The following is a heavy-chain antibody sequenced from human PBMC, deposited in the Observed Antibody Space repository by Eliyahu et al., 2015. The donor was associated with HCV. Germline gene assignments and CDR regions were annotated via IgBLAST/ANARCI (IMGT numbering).Heavy chain of an antibody. J-gene: IGHJ4*02. D-gene: IGHD3-22*01. V-gene: IGHV3-64D*06. CDR3: VKGMERSGYYNLDS. Sequence: EVRLVESGGDLVQPGGSLXLXCSVSGXTFKNFAMHWIRQAPGKGLEYVSGXGGDAYSEFYTDSVRGRXIVSRDNSRNTFFLQMSSLRREDTAVYYCVKGMERSGYYNLDSWGQGTLVTVS. CDR1: GXTFKNFA. CDR2: XGGDAYSE.